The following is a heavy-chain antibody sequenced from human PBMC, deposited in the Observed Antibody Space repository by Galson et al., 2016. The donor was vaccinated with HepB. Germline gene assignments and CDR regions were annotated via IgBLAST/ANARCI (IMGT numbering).Heavy chain of an antibody. CDR3: AILSVDVVLVMNGVDV. Sequence: SLRLSCAASGVAFTSYAMTWVRQVPGKGLEWVSSIPGSGGDTYYVDSVKGRFSISRDNSKNTLYLQMNSLRVEDAAAYYCAILSVDVVLVMNGVDVWGQGTTVTVSS. D-gene: IGHD5-12*01. V-gene: IGHV3-23*01. CDR1: GVAFTSYA. J-gene: IGHJ6*02. CDR2: IPGSGGDT.